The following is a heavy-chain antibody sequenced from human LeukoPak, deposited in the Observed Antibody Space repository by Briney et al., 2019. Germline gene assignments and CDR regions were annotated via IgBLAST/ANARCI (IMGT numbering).Heavy chain of an antibody. CDR2: IKQDRSEK. CDR3: AKDPVPSYYGSGSADY. D-gene: IGHD3-10*01. J-gene: IGHJ4*02. CDR1: GFTFTNYW. Sequence: GGSLRLSCAASGFTFTNYWMSWVRQAPGKGLELVANIKQDRSEKYYVDSVKGRFTISRDNAKNSLYLQMNSLRAEDTAVYYCAKDPVPSYYGSGSADYWGQGTLVTVSS. V-gene: IGHV3-7*01.